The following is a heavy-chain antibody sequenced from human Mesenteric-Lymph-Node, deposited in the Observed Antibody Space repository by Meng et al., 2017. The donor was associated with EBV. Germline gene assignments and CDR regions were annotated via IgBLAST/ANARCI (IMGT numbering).Heavy chain of an antibody. CDR1: GASISNTIYY. J-gene: IGHJ4*02. CDR2: MFYSGST. CDR3: ARGDLGETYFDY. D-gene: IGHD2-21*02. V-gene: IGHV4-39*07. Sequence: HLQEPVPRRVMSSQTLSLTCTVSGASISNTIYYWGWIRQPPGKGLEWIGTMFYSGSTYYNSSLKSRLTMSVDTSKNHFSLKVRSVTAADTAVYYCARGDLGETYFDYWGQGTLVTVSS.